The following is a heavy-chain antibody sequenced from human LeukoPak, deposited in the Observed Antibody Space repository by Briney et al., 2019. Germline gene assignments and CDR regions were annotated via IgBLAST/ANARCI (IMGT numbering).Heavy chain of an antibody. CDR1: GFTFSSYG. D-gene: IGHD2-2*01. Sequence: HPGGSLRLSCAASGFTFSSYGMHWVRQAPGKGLEWVAFIRYDGSNKYYTESVKGRFTISRDNSKNTLYLQMNSLRAEDTAVYYCAKDAVPAAISPFSQVDPWGQGTLVTVSS. CDR2: IRYDGSNK. V-gene: IGHV3-30*02. J-gene: IGHJ5*02. CDR3: AKDAVPAAISPFSQVDP.